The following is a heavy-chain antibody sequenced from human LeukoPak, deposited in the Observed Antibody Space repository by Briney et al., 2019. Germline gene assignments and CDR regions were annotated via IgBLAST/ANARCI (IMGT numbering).Heavy chain of an antibody. CDR3: ARAQPDCSSTSCYAGY. V-gene: IGHV3-7*03. D-gene: IGHD2-2*01. J-gene: IGHJ4*02. CDR1: GFTFSSYW. Sequence: GGSLRLSCAASGFTFSSYWMSWVRQAPGKGLEWVANIKQDGSEKYYVDSVKGRFTISRDNAKNSLYLQMNSLRAEDTAVYYCARAQPDCSSTSCYAGYWGQGTLVTVSS. CDR2: IKQDGSEK.